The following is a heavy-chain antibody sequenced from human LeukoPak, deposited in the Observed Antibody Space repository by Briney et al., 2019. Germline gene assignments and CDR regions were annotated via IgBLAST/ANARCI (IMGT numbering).Heavy chain of an antibody. Sequence: SQTLSLTCTVSGGSISSGDYYWRWIRQPPGKGLEWNGYIYYSRSTYYNPSLKTRVTISVDTSKNQFSLKLSSVTAADTAVYYCARARYDYVWGSYRYYFDYWGQGTLVTVSS. CDR3: ARARYDYVWGSYRYYFDY. V-gene: IGHV4-30-4*01. D-gene: IGHD3-16*02. CDR1: GGSISSGDYY. J-gene: IGHJ4*02. CDR2: IYYSRST.